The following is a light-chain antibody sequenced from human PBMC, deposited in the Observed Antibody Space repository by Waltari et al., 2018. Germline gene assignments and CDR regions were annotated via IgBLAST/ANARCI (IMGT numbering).Light chain of an antibody. V-gene: IGLV2-23*02. CDR3: CSYAGSSTLV. CDR1: SSDVGSYHF. J-gene: IGLJ2*01. CDR2: EVS. Sequence: QSALTQPASVSGSPGQSITISCTGTSSDVGSYHFVSWYQQHPGKVPKLMIYEVSKRPSGVSNRFSGSKSGNTASLTISGLQAEDEADYYCCSYAGSSTLVFGGGTKLTVL.